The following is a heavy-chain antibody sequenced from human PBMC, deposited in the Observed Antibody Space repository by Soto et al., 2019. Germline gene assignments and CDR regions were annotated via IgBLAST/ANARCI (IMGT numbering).Heavy chain of an antibody. V-gene: IGHV1-18*01. J-gene: IGHJ6*02. CDR1: GYTFTSYG. D-gene: IGHD6-13*01. Sequence: QVQLVQSGAEVKKPGASVKVSCKASGYTFTSYGISWVRQAPGQGLEWMGWISAYNGNTNYAQKLQGRVTMTTDTSTSKAYMELRSLRSDDTAVYYCARDQIAAAGTAVYYYYGMDVWGQGTTVTVSS. CDR3: ARDQIAAAGTAVYYYYGMDV. CDR2: ISAYNGNT.